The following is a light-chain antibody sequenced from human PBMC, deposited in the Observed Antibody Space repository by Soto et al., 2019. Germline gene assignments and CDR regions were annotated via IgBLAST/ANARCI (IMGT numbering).Light chain of an antibody. Sequence: EIVLTQSPGTVSLSPGERATLSCRASQSVRSNYLAWDQQKPGQAPRPLIYGASSRATGIPDRFSGSGSGTDFTLTISRLEPEDFAVYYCQQYVGSPPRTFGQGTKVEIK. J-gene: IGKJ1*01. CDR3: QQYVGSPPRT. CDR1: QSVRSNY. V-gene: IGKV3-20*01. CDR2: GAS.